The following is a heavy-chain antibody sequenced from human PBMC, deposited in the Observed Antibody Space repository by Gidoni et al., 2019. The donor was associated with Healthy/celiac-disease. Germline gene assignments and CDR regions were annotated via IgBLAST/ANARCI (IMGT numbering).Heavy chain of an antibody. Sequence: LSLTCAVSGGSISSSNWWSWVCQPPGKGLEWIGEIYHSGSTNYNPSLKSRVTISVDKSKNQFSLKLSSVTAADTAVYYCARVHYYDSTRSYFDYWGQGTLVTVSS. J-gene: IGHJ4*02. CDR1: GGSISSSNW. D-gene: IGHD3-22*01. CDR3: ARVHYYDSTRSYFDY. V-gene: IGHV4-4*02. CDR2: IYHSGST.